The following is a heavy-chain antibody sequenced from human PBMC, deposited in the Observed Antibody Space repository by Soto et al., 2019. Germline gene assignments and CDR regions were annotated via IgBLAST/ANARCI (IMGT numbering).Heavy chain of an antibody. CDR2: IYYSGST. CDR3: ARADGWTGAFDD. CDR1: GGSISSYY. V-gene: IGHV4-59*08. J-gene: IGHJ4*02. Sequence: SETLSLTCTVSGGSISSYYWSWIRQPPGKGLEWIGYIYYSGSTNYNPSLKSRVTISVDTSKNQFSLKLSSVTAADTAVYYCARADGWTGAFDDRGQGTRVTVSS. D-gene: IGHD6-19*01.